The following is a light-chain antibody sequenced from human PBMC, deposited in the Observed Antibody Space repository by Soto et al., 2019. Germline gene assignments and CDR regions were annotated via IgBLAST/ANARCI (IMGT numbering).Light chain of an antibody. V-gene: IGKV3-15*01. Sequence: EIVMTQSPATVPASPGERVTLSCRASQSVRSNLAWYQQKPGQAPRLLIYDAFTRATGVPARFSGSGSGTEFTLTISSLQPEDVATYYCQKYNSAPLTFGGGTKVDIK. CDR2: DAF. CDR3: QKYNSAPLT. CDR1: QSVRSN. J-gene: IGKJ4*01.